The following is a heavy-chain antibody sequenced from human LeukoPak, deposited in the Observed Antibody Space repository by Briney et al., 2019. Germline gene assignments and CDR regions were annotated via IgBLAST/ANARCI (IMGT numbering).Heavy chain of an antibody. CDR1: GGSFSGYY. V-gene: IGHV4-31*11. D-gene: IGHD5-12*01. Sequence: PSETLSLTCAVYGGSFSGYYWSWIRQHPGQGLEWIGYIYYSGSTYYNPSLKSRVTISVDTSKNQFSLKLSSVTAADTAVYYCARDDSGYGKFDYWGQGTLVTVSS. J-gene: IGHJ4*02. CDR3: ARDDSGYGKFDY. CDR2: IYYSGST.